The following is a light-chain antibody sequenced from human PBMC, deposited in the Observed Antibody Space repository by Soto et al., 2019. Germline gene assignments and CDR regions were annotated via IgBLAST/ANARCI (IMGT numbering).Light chain of an antibody. CDR1: SSDVGGYNY. CDR3: SSYTSSSTRV. J-gene: IGLJ1*01. CDR2: DVS. V-gene: IGLV2-14*01. Sequence: QAVVTQPASVSGSPGQSITISCTGTSSDVGGYNYVSWYQQHPGKAPKLMIYDVSNRPSGVSNRFSGSKSGNTASLTISGLQAEDEADYYCSSYTSSSTRVFRTGTKLTVL.